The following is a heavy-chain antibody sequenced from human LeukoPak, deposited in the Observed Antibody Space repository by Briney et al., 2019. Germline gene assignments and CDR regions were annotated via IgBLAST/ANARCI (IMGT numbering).Heavy chain of an antibody. CDR3: AREVEMAHVDY. V-gene: IGHV3-21*01. J-gene: IGHJ4*02. CDR1: GFTFSSYS. D-gene: IGHD5-24*01. Sequence: GGSLRLSCAASGFTFSSYSMNWVRQAPGKGLEWVSSISSSSSYIYYADSVKGRFTISRDNAKNSLYLQMNSLRAEDTAVYNCAREVEMAHVDYWGQGTLVTVSS. CDR2: ISSSSSYI.